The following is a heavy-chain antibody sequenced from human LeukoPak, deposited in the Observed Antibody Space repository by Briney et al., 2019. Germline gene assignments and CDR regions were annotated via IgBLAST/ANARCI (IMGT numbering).Heavy chain of an antibody. V-gene: IGHV3-23*01. CDR2: ISGSGGST. D-gene: IGHD4-23*01. J-gene: IGHJ6*02. Sequence: GGSLRLSCAASGLTFSSYAMTWVRQAPGTGLEWVSAISGSGGSTYYADSVKGRFTISRDNSKNTLYLQMNSLRAEDTAVYYCAKDTVAGAFYYYYGMDVWGQGTTVTVSS. CDR1: GLTFSSYA. CDR3: AKDTVAGAFYYYYGMDV.